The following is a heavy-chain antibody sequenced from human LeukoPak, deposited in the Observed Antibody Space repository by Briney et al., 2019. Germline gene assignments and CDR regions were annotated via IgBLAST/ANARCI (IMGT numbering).Heavy chain of an antibody. J-gene: IGHJ4*02. V-gene: IGHV1-2*02. CDR2: INPNSGGT. Sequence: ASVKVSCKASGYTFTGYYMHWVRQAPGQGLEWMGWINPNSGGTNCAQKFQGRVTMTRDTSISTAYMELSRLRSDDTAVYYCARAAAYDSSGTPVPLGYWGQGTLVTVSS. CDR1: GYTFTGYY. D-gene: IGHD3-22*01. CDR3: ARAAAYDSSGTPVPLGY.